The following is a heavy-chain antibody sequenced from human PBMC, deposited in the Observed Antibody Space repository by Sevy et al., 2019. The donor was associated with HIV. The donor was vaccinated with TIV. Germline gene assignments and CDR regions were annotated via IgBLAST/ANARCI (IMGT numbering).Heavy chain of an antibody. Sequence: GGSLRLSCAASGFTFSNAWMSWVRQAPGKGLEWVGRIKSKADGGTTDYVAPVKGRFTISRDDSKNTLFLQMNSLKTEDTAVYYCSTDPIIVLLVTDGMDVWGQGTTVTVSS. CDR3: STDPIIVLLVTDGMDV. CDR1: GFTFSNAW. J-gene: IGHJ6*02. CDR2: IKSKADGGTT. D-gene: IGHD2-8*02. V-gene: IGHV3-15*01.